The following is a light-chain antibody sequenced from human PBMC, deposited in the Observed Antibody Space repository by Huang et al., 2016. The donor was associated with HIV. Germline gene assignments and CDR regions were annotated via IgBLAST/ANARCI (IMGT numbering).Light chain of an antibody. CDR2: GAS. CDR1: QSVSSSY. Sequence: ELVLTQSPGTLSFSLGERATLSCRASQSVSSSYLAWYQQKPGQAPRLLIYGASSRASGIPDRFSGSGSGTDFTLTISRLEPEDFAMYYCQQYGDPLTFGGGTKVEIK. J-gene: IGKJ4*01. V-gene: IGKV3-20*01. CDR3: QQYGDPLT.